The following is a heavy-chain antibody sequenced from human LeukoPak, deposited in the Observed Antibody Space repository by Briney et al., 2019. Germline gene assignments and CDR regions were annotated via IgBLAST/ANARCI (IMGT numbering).Heavy chain of an antibody. Sequence: SETLSLTCTVSGGSISSYYWSWIRQPAGKGLEWIGRIYYSGSTYYNPSLKSRVTISVDTSKNQFSLKLSSVTAADTAVYYCARGEFGNYDFDYWGQGTLVTVSS. CDR2: IYYSGST. D-gene: IGHD1-7*01. CDR3: ARGEFGNYDFDY. J-gene: IGHJ4*02. V-gene: IGHV4-59*05. CDR1: GGSISSYY.